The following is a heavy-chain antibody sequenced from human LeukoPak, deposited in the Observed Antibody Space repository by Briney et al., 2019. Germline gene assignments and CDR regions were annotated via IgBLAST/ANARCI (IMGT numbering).Heavy chain of an antibody. CDR2: IYISGST. D-gene: IGHD3-22*01. Sequence: PSETLSLTCTVSGGSISSYYWSWIRQPAGKGLEWIGRIYISGSTYYNPSLKSRVTISVDTSKNQFSLKLSSVTAADTAVYYCANTYYYDSSGYYFDYWGQGTLVTVSS. V-gene: IGHV4-59*05. CDR3: ANTYYYDSSGYYFDY. J-gene: IGHJ4*02. CDR1: GGSISSYY.